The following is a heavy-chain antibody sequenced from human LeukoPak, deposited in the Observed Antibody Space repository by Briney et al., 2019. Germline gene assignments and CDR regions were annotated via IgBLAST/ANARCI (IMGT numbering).Heavy chain of an antibody. CDR2: ISSSSGYI. CDR3: ARDAGYCSSSTCYATIDY. CDR1: GFTFSSYS. J-gene: IGHJ4*02. V-gene: IGHV3-21*01. Sequence: GGSLRLSCAASGFTFSSYSMDWVRHAPGKGLEWVSSISSSSGYIYYADSVKGRFTISRDNAKNSLYLQMNSLRAEDTAVYYCARDAGYCSSSTCYATIDYWGQGTLVTVSS. D-gene: IGHD2-2*01.